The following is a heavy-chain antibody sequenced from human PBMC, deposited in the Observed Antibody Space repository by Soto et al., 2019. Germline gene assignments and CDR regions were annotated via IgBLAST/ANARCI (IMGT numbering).Heavy chain of an antibody. CDR1: GFTFSNAW. V-gene: IGHV3-15*01. CDR3: TRLQSSYYYYYSMDV. D-gene: IGHD5-18*01. CDR2: IKSKTDGGTT. Sequence: PGGSLRLSCAASGFTFSNAWMSWVRQAPGKGLEWVGRIKSKTDGGTTDYAAPVKGRFTISRDDSKNTLYLQMNSLKTEDTAVYYCTRLQSSYYYYYSMDVWGKGTTVTV. J-gene: IGHJ6*03.